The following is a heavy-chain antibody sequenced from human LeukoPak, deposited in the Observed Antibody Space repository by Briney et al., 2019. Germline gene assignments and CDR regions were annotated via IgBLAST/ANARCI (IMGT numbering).Heavy chain of an antibody. D-gene: IGHD3-10*01. V-gene: IGHV3-7*01. Sequence: PGGSLRLSCAASGFTVSSTYMSWVRQAPGKGLEWVANIKQDGSEKYYVDSVKGRFTISRDNAKNSLYLQMNSLRAEDTAVYYCERVGYYGSGRHRFDYWGQGTLVTVSS. J-gene: IGHJ4*02. CDR2: IKQDGSEK. CDR1: GFTVSSTY. CDR3: ERVGYYGSGRHRFDY.